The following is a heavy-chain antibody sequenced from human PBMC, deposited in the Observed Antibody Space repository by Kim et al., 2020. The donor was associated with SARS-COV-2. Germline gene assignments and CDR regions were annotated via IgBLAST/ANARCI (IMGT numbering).Heavy chain of an antibody. CDR2: IIPIFGTA. CDR3: ALLNPEYFYGMDV. CDR1: GGTFSSYA. Sequence: SVKVSCKASGGTFSSYAISWVRQAPGQGLEWMGGIIPIFGTANYAQKFQGRVTITADESTSTAYMELSSLRSEDTAVYYCALLNPEYFYGMDVWGQGTTVTVSS. D-gene: IGHD2-8*02. J-gene: IGHJ6*02. V-gene: IGHV1-69*13.